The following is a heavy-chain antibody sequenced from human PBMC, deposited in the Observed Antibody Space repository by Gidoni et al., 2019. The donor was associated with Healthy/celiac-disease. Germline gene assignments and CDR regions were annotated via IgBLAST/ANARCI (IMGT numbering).Heavy chain of an antibody. CDR1: GYTFTSYD. Sequence: QVQLVQSGAEVKKPGASVKVSCKASGYTFTSYDINWVRQATGQGLEWMGWMNPNSGNTGYAQKFQVRVTMTRNTSISTAYMELSSLRSEDTAVYYCAREDGYNHNDAFDIWGQGTMVTVSS. D-gene: IGHD5-12*01. J-gene: IGHJ3*02. CDR2: MNPNSGNT. CDR3: AREDGYNHNDAFDI. V-gene: IGHV1-8*01.